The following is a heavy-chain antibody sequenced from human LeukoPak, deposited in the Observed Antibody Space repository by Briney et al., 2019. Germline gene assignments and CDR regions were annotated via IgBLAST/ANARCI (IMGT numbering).Heavy chain of an antibody. CDR1: GGTFSNYA. CDR3: ARESTYSSSFPAFDI. J-gene: IGHJ3*02. Sequence: SVKLSCKASGGTFSNYAISWVRQAPGQGLEWMGRIMPILGIANYAQKFQGRVTITTDESTSTASMELSRLRSEDTAVYYCARESTYSSSFPAFDIWGQGTMVTVSS. CDR2: IMPILGIA. V-gene: IGHV1-69*04. D-gene: IGHD6-6*01.